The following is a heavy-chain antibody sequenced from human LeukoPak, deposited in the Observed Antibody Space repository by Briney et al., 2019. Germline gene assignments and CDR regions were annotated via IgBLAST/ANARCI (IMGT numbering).Heavy chain of an antibody. CDR2: INPNSGGT. J-gene: IGHJ5*02. CDR1: GYTFTDYY. CDR3: TRGGSLCSGTSCFLNWFDR. Sequence: AASVKVSCKASGYTFTDYYIHWVRQAPGQGLEWVGWINPNSGGTNYAQKFQGRVTVTRDTSISTAYLDLSSLMFDDTAIYYCTRGGSLCSGTSCFLNWFDRWGQGTLVTVSS. V-gene: IGHV1-2*02. D-gene: IGHD2-2*01.